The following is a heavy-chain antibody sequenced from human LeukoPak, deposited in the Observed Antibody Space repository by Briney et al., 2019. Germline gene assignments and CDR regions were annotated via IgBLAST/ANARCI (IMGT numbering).Heavy chain of an antibody. CDR3: TKDPNGDYIGAFDF. D-gene: IGHD4-17*01. Sequence: GGSLRLSCAASGFTFSSFGMNWVRQAPGKGLEWVSSISSSSTYIYYADSVKGRFTISRDNAKNSLYLQMNSLRAEDTAVYYCTKDPNGDYIGAFDFWGQGTMVTVSS. J-gene: IGHJ3*01. V-gene: IGHV3-21*04. CDR2: ISSSSTYI. CDR1: GFTFSSFG.